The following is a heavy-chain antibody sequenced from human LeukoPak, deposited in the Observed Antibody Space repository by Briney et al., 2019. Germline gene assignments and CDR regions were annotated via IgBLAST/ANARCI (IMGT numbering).Heavy chain of an antibody. D-gene: IGHD3-22*01. CDR2: IIPIFGTA. CDR3: ARGGDTYYYDSSGS. CDR1: GGTFSGYA. V-gene: IGHV1-69*05. Sequence: SVKVSCRASGGTFSGYAISWVRQAPGQGLEWMGGIIPIFGTANYAQKFQGRVTITTDESTSTAYMELSSLRSEDTAVYYCARGGDTYYYDSSGSWGQGTLVTVSS. J-gene: IGHJ4*02.